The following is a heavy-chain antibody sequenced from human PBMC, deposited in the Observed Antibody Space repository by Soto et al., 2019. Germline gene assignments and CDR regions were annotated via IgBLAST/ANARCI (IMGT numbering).Heavy chain of an antibody. CDR2: IYYSGST. J-gene: IGHJ4*02. V-gene: IGHV4-31*03. D-gene: IGHD3-10*01. CDR1: GGSISSGGYY. CDR3: ARAQFRFGELLYYFDY. Sequence: PSETLSLTCTVSGGSISSGGYYWSWIRQHPGKGLEWIGYIYYSGSTYYNPSLKSRVTISVDTSKNQFSLKLSSVTAADTAVYYCARAQFRFGELLYYFDYWGQGTLVNVS.